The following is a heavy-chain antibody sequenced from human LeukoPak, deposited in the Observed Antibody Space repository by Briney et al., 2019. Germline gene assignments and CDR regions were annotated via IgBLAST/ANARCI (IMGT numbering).Heavy chain of an antibody. CDR2: ISAYNGNT. CDR1: GYTFTGYY. D-gene: IGHD5-24*01. Sequence: ASVKVSCKASGYTFTGYYMHWVRQAPGQGLEWMGWISAYNGNTNYAQKLQGRVTMTTDTSTSAAYMELRSLRSDDTAVYYCARDSLGMATYDYWGQGTLVTVSS. V-gene: IGHV1-18*04. J-gene: IGHJ4*02. CDR3: ARDSLGMATYDY.